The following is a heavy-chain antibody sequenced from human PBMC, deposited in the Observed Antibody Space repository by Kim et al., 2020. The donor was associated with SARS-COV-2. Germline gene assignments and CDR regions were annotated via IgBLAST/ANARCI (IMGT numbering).Heavy chain of an antibody. D-gene: IGHD3-22*01. CDR2: T. Sequence: TKHNPSLKSRVTISVDTSKNQFSLNLSSLTAADTAIYYCARDNTMIVEGIDPWGQGTLVTVS. J-gene: IGHJ5*02. V-gene: IGHV4-59*01. CDR3: ARDNTMIVEGIDP.